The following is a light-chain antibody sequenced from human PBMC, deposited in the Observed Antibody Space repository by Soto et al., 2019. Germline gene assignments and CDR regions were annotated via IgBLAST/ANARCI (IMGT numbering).Light chain of an antibody. J-gene: IGKJ3*01. CDR3: QQYEDLPLS. CDR2: DAS. CDR1: QDISNY. Sequence: DIQMTQSPSSLSASVGDRVTITCQASQDISNYLNWYQHKPGKPPKLLIYDASNLETGVPSRFSGSGSGTDFTFTISSRPTEDVATYYCQQYEDLPLSFGPGTKVDF. V-gene: IGKV1-33*01.